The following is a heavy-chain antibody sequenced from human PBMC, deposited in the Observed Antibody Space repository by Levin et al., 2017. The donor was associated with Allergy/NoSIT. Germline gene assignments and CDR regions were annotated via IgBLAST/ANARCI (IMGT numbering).Heavy chain of an antibody. Sequence: RPSETLSLTCTVSGGSLSSHYWSWIRQSPEKGLEWIAYIFHTGSTSYNPSLKSRVTISVDTSKNQFSLKMNSVTAADTAVYYCARGGGWDLGSFDVWGQGTSVTVSS. D-gene: IGHD1-26*01. CDR3: ARGGGWDLGSFDV. V-gene: IGHV4-59*11. CDR2: IFHTGST. J-gene: IGHJ3*01. CDR1: GGSLSSHY.